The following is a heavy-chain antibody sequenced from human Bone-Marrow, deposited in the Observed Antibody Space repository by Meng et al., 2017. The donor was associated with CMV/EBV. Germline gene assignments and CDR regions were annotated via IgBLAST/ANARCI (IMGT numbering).Heavy chain of an antibody. Sequence: KVSCKGSGYSFTSYWIGWVRQMPGKGLEWMGIIDPGDSDTRYSPSFQGQVTISADKSISTAYLQWSSLKASDTAMYYCARHCSSTSCSRGRTKRFEPWGQGTLVTVSS. V-gene: IGHV5-51*01. CDR1: GYSFTSYW. CDR2: IDPGDSDT. CDR3: ARHCSSTSCSRGRTKRFEP. D-gene: IGHD2-2*01. J-gene: IGHJ5*02.